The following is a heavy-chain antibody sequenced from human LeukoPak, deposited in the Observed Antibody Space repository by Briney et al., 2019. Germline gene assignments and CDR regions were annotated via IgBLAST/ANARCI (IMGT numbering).Heavy chain of an antibody. CDR1: GFTFSSYA. CDR2: ISGSAGST. Sequence: PGGSLRLSCAASGFTFSSYAMSWVRQAPGKGLEWVSTISGSAGSTYYADSVKGRFTISRDNSKNTLYLQMNSLRAEDTAVYYCAKHLGSDYYSAFDYWGQGTLVTVSS. V-gene: IGHV3-23*01. CDR3: AKHLGSDYYSAFDY. J-gene: IGHJ4*02. D-gene: IGHD3-22*01.